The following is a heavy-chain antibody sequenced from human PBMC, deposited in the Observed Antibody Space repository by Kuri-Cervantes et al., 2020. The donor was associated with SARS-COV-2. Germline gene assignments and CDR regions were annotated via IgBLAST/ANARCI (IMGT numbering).Heavy chain of an antibody. CDR2: ISAYNGNT. D-gene: IGHD3-10*01. V-gene: IGHV1-18*01. CDR1: GYTFTSYG. Sequence: ASVKVSCKASGYTFTSYGISWVRQAPGQGLEWMGWISAYNGNTNYAQKLQGRVTMTTDTSTSTAYMELSSLRSEDTAVYYCARWRRATMVRGDTHWFDPWGQGTLVTVSS. J-gene: IGHJ5*02. CDR3: ARWRRATMVRGDTHWFDP.